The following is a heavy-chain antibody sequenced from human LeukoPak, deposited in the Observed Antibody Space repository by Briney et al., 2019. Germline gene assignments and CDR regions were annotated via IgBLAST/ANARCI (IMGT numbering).Heavy chain of an antibody. CDR1: GFTFNSYE. D-gene: IGHD4-23*01. CDR2: ISTSGSTR. J-gene: IGHJ6*04. V-gene: IGHV3-48*03. Sequence: GGSLRLSCAASGFTFNSYEMNWVRQDPGKGLEWISYISTSGSTRYYADSVKGRFTISRDNTENSLYLQMNSLRAEDTVVYYCARGDGGYYYGMDVWGKGTTVTVSS. CDR3: ARGDGGYYYGMDV.